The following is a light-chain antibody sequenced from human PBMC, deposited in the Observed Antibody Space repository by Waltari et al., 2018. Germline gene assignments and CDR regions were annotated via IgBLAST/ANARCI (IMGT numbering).Light chain of an antibody. V-gene: IGKV3-11*01. CDR1: QSVSVY. Sequence: EIVLIQSPATLSLSPGERATLSCRASQSVSVYLAWYQQKPGQAPRLLISDASNRATGIPARFSGSGSGTDFTLTISSLEPEDFAVYFCQQRSNWPLTFGGGTKVEIK. CDR2: DAS. J-gene: IGKJ4*01. CDR3: QQRSNWPLT.